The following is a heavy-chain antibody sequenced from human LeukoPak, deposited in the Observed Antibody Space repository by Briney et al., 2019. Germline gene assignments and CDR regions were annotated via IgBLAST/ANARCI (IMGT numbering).Heavy chain of an antibody. D-gene: IGHD2-21*01. CDR2: ISGSGGST. CDR1: GFTFSSHA. J-gene: IGHJ4*02. CDR3: AKNGGWSAYCGGDCYSPFDY. Sequence: GGSLRLSCAASGFTFSSHAMSWVRQAPGKGLEWVSAISGSGGSTYYADSVKGRFTISRDNSKNTLYLQMNSLRAEDTAVYYCAKNGGWSAYCGGDCYSPFDYWGQGTLVTVSS. V-gene: IGHV3-23*01.